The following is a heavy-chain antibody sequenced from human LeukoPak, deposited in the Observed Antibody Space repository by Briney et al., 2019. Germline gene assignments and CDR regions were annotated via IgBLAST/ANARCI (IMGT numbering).Heavy chain of an antibody. V-gene: IGHV3-33*01. CDR3: ARELAA. D-gene: IGHD6-13*01. CDR2: IWYDGSNK. J-gene: IGHJ4*02. CDR1: GFTFSSYS. Sequence: GGSLRLSCAASGFTFSSYSMHWVRQAPGKGLEWVAVIWYDGSNKYYADSVRGRFIISRDNSKNTLYLQMNSLRAEDTAVYYCARELAAWGQGTLVTVSS.